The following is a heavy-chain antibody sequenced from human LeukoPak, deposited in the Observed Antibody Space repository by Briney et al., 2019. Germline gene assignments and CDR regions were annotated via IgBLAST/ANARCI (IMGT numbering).Heavy chain of an antibody. J-gene: IGHJ6*03. D-gene: IGHD2-15*01. CDR1: GFTFSSYG. V-gene: IGHV3-23*01. Sequence: GGSLRLSCVASGFTFSSYGMSWVRQAPGKGLEWVSAISGSGGSTYYADSVKGRFTVSRDNSKNTLYLQMNSLTVEDTAIYYCAKNVDRGAYCRGGSCYPYYYYYMDVWGTGTTVTISS. CDR2: ISGSGGST. CDR3: AKNVDRGAYCRGGSCYPYYYYYMDV.